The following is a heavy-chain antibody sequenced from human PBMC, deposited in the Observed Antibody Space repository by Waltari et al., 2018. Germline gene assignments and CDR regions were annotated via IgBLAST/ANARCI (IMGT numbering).Heavy chain of an antibody. D-gene: IGHD2-21*01. J-gene: IGHJ4*02. CDR1: GFTSFNYF. V-gene: IGHV3-23*04. CDR3: AKGFEDLLPFDH. Sequence: EVQLVESGGTSVQPGGSLRLSCAASGFTSFNYFISWVRQAPGKGLEWISASIGGVVYTYDADSVNGRFTISRDSSKNTIYLQMNSLRVEDTALYYCAKGFEDLLPFDHWGQGTLVTVST. CDR2: SIGGVVYT.